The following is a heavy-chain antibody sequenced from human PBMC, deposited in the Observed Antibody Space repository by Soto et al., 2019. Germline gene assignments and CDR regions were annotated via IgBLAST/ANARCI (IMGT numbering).Heavy chain of an antibody. CDR2: ICPGDSDS. CDR3: ARGRRSIVGATNFDF. J-gene: IGHJ4*02. Sequence: GESLKISCECSGYSFTSYCIGWVRQMPGKGLEWVGIICPGDSDSRYSPSFQGQVTISADKSISTAYVRWSSLKASDTAMYYCARGRRSIVGATNFDFWGQGTLVTVSS. V-gene: IGHV5-51*01. CDR1: GYSFTSYC. D-gene: IGHD1-26*01.